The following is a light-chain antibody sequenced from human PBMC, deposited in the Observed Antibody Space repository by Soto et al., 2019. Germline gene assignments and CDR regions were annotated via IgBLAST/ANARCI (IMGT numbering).Light chain of an antibody. CDR1: QSVSKY. J-gene: IGKJ1*01. Sequence: ERVLTQSAGTLALSPGEGATLSCRASQSVSKYLAWYQQKPGQAPRLLIYGASSRATGIPDSFSGSGSGTDFTLTISRLKPEDFAVYYCQQYGGSPQTFGQGTKV. CDR3: QQYGGSPQT. V-gene: IGKV3-20*01. CDR2: GAS.